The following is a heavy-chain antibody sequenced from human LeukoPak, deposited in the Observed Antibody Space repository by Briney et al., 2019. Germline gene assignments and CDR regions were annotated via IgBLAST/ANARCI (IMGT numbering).Heavy chain of an antibody. Sequence: PGGSLRLSCAASGFAFSSYGMHWVRQAPGKGLEWVAVISYDGSNKYYADSVKGRFTISRDNSKNTLYMQMNSLRAEDTAVYYCSKGDHIGVRPINWFDPWGQGTLVTVSS. J-gene: IGHJ5*02. D-gene: IGHD6-6*01. CDR1: GFAFSSYG. CDR3: SKGDHIGVRPINWFDP. CDR2: ISYDGSNK. V-gene: IGHV3-30*18.